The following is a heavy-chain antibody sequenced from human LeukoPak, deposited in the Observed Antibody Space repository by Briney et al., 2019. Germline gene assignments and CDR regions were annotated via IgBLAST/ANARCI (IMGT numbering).Heavy chain of an antibody. CDR2: INPNSGGT. J-gene: IGHJ4*02. D-gene: IGHD2-2*01. CDR1: GYTFTGYY. Sequence: ASVKVSCKASGYTFTGYYMHWVRQAPGQGLEWMGWINPNSGGTNYAQEFQGRVTMTRDTSISTAYMGLSRLRSDDTAVYYCARASFLRKYCSSTSSSLEGWGQGTLVTVSS. V-gene: IGHV1-2*02. CDR3: ARASFLRKYCSSTSSSLEG.